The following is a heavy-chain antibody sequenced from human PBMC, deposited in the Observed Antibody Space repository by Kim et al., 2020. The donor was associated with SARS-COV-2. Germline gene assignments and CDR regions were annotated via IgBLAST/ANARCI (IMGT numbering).Heavy chain of an antibody. CDR3: ASDWLMVAATSRNAFDI. CDR1: GYTFTSYY. CDR2: INPSGGST. D-gene: IGHD2-15*01. V-gene: IGHV1-46*01. Sequence: ASVKVSCKASGYTFTSYYMHWVRQAPGQGLEWMGIINPSGGSTSYAQKFQGRVTMTRDTSTSTVYMELSSLRSEDTAVYYCASDWLMVAATSRNAFDIWGQGTMVTVSS. J-gene: IGHJ3*02.